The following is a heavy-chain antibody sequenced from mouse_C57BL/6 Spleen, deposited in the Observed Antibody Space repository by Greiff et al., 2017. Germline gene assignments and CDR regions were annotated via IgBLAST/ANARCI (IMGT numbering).Heavy chain of an antibody. D-gene: IGHD4-1*01. CDR3: ARSDWDRFAY. J-gene: IGHJ3*01. V-gene: IGHV1-74*01. Sequence: QVQLQQPGAELVKPGASVKVSCKASGYTFTSYWMPWVKQRPGQGLEWIGRFHPSDSDTNSNQKFKGKAPLTVDKSSSTAYMQLSSLTSEDSAGYYCARSDWDRFAYWGQGTLVTVSA. CDR2: FHPSDSDT. CDR1: GYTFTSYW.